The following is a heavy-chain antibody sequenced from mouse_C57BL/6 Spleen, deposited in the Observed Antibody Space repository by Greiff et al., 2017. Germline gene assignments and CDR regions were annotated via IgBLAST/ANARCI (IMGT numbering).Heavy chain of an antibody. CDR1: GYSITSGYY. V-gene: IGHV3-6*01. CDR2: ISYDGSN. Sequence: EVKLMESGPGLVKPSQSLSLTCSVTGYSITSGYYWNWIRQFPGNKLEWMGYISYDGSNNYNPSLKNRISITRDTSKNQFFLKLNSVTTEDTATYYCATVPAWFAYWGQGTLVTVSA. J-gene: IGHJ3*01. D-gene: IGHD1-1*01. CDR3: ATVPAWFAY.